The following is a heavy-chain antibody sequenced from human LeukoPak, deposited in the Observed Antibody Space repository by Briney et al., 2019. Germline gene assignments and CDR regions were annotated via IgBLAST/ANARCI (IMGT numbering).Heavy chain of an antibody. CDR3: TTGAPFVVVPAAIDY. V-gene: IGHV3-30*02. D-gene: IGHD2-2*01. CDR2: IRYDGSNK. J-gene: IGHJ4*02. CDR1: GFTFSSYG. Sequence: QAGGSLRLSCAASGFTFSSYGMHWVRQAPGKGLEWVAFIRYDGSNKYYADSVKGRFTISRDNSKNTLYLQMNSLRAEDTAVYYCTTGAPFVVVPAAIDYWGQGTLVTVSS.